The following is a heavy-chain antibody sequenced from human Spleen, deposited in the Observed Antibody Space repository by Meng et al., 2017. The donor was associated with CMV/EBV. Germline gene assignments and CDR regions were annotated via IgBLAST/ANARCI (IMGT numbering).Heavy chain of an antibody. Sequence: GESLKISCTASGFTFSDFYMSWIRQAPGKGLEWLSYISPSGGAIYDADSVRGRFTISRDNAQNSLYLQMNSLRAEDTAVYYCAREGPGFDYWGQGTLVTVSS. V-gene: IGHV3-11*04. CDR2: ISPSGGAI. CDR1: GFTFSDFY. CDR3: AREGPGFDY. J-gene: IGHJ4*02.